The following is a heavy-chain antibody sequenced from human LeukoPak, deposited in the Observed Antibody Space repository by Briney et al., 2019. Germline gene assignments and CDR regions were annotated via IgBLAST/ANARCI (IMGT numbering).Heavy chain of an antibody. CDR3: ARDQDCSSTSCYYMDV. V-gene: IGHV3-21*01. CDR2: ISSSSSYI. Sequence: GGSLRLSCAASGFTVSSNYMSWVREAPGKGLEWVSSISSSSSYIYYADSVKGRFTISRDNAKNSLYLQMNSLRAEDTAVYYCARDQDCSSTSCYYMDVWGKGTTVTVSS. J-gene: IGHJ6*03. CDR1: GFTVSSNY. D-gene: IGHD2-2*01.